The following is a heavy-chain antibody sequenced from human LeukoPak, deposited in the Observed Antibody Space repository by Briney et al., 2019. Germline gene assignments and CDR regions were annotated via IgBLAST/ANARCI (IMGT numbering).Heavy chain of an antibody. D-gene: IGHD3-3*01. J-gene: IGHJ6*03. V-gene: IGHV4-4*07. CDR1: GGSISSYY. Sequence: PSETLSLTCTVSGGSISSYYWSWIRQPAGKGLEWIGRIYTSGSTNYNPSLKSRVTMSVDTSKNQFSLKLSSVTAADTAVYYCARDGYDFWSAYYYYYMDVWGKGTTVTVSS. CDR2: IYTSGST. CDR3: ARDGYDFWSAYYYYYMDV.